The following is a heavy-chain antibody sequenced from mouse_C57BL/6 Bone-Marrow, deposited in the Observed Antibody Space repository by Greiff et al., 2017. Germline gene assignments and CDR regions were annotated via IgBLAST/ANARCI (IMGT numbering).Heavy chain of an antibody. Sequence: QVQLQQPGAELVRPGTSVKLSCKASGYTFTSYWMHWVKQRPGQGLEWIGVIDPSDSYTNYNQKFKGKATLTVDTSSSTAYMQLSSLPSEDSAVYYCARSGRRSAMDYWGQGTSVTVSS. J-gene: IGHJ4*01. CDR3: ARSGRRSAMDY. D-gene: IGHD2-12*01. V-gene: IGHV1-59*01. CDR1: GYTFTSYW. CDR2: IDPSDSYT.